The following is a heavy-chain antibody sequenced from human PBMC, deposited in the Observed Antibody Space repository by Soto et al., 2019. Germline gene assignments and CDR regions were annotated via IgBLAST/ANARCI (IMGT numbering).Heavy chain of an antibody. CDR2: ISSNGGIT. Sequence: EVQLVESGGGLVQPGGSLRLSCAASGFTFSSYDMHWVRQAPGKGLEYISAISSNGGITCYANSVKGRFTISRDNSKNMTYLQMGSLRAEDMAVYYCVRDTSFDYWGQGTLVTVSS. J-gene: IGHJ4*02. D-gene: IGHD3-16*01. CDR1: GFTFSSYD. V-gene: IGHV3-64*01. CDR3: VRDTSFDY.